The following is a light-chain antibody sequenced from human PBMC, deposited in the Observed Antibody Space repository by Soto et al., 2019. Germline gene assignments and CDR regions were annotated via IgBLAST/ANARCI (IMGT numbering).Light chain of an antibody. CDR1: QSVSRSY. CDR3: QQYDSSPHT. Sequence: EIVLTQSPGTLSLSPGERATLSCRACQSVSRSYLAWYQQKPGQAPRLLIYGASSRATGIPDMFSGSGSGTDFTLAISRLEPEVFAVYYCQQYDSSPHTFGRTTQLEI. J-gene: IGKJ2*01. CDR2: GAS. V-gene: IGKV3-20*01.